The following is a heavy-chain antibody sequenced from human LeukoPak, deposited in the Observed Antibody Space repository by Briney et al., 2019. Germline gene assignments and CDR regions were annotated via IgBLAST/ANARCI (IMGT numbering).Heavy chain of an antibody. V-gene: IGHV3-33*01. Sequence: GGSLRLSCAASGFTFSSYGMHWVRQAPGKGLEWVAVIWYDGSNKYYADSVKGRFTISRDNSKNTLYLQMNSLRAEDTAVYYCARDSYYDHSGGDFDYWGQGTLVTVSP. J-gene: IGHJ4*02. D-gene: IGHD3-22*01. CDR2: IWYDGSNK. CDR1: GFTFSSYG. CDR3: ARDSYYDHSGGDFDY.